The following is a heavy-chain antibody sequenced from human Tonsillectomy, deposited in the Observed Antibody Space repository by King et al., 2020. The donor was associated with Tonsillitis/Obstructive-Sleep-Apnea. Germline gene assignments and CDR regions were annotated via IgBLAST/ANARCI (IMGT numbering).Heavy chain of an antibody. CDR1: GFTFSSHA. CDR3: AKRIVGATTQFDF. D-gene: IGHD1-26*01. J-gene: IGHJ4*02. V-gene: IGHV3-23*04. CDR2: ISDSGVST. Sequence: VQLVESGGGLVQPGGPLRLSCAASGFTFSSHAMSWVRQAPGGGLEGVSAISDSGVSTTYADSVKGRFTISRDNSKNTLYLQMNSLRGEDTAVYFCAKRIVGATTQFDFWGQGTLVTVSS.